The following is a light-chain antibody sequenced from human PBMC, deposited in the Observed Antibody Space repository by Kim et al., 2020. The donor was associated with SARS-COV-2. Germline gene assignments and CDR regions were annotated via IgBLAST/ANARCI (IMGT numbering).Light chain of an antibody. CDR3: TLYVGGCMHWV. V-gene: IGLV8-61*01. Sequence: QTVVTQEPSFSVSPGGTVTLTCGLNSGSVSASFFPTWYQQTPGQAPRTLICNTHTRSSGVPDRFSGSILGNKAALTITGAQADDESTYYCTLYVGGCMHWVFGGGTQLTVL. CDR2: NTH. J-gene: IGLJ3*02. CDR1: SGSVSASFF.